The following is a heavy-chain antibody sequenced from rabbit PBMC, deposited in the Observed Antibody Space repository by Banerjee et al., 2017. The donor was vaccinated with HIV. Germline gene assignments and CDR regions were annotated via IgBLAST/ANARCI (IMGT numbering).Heavy chain of an antibody. D-gene: IGHD4-2*01. J-gene: IGHJ4*01. Sequence: EQLVESGGGLVKPEGSLTLTCTASGFSFCSSYYMCWVRQAPGKGLECIACIYGDRSGSTYYASWAKGRFTISRTSSTTVTLQMTSLTVADTATYFCARDAAGREDFNLWGPGTLVTVS. CDR3: ARDAAGREDFNL. CDR1: GFSFCSSYY. V-gene: IGHV1S45*01. CDR2: IYGDRSGST.